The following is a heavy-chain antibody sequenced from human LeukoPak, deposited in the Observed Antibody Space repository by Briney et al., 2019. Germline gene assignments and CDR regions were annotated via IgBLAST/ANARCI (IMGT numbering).Heavy chain of an antibody. Sequence: GGSLRLSCAASGFTFSSYAMSWVRQAPGKGLEWVSAISGSGGSTYYADSVKGRFTISRDNSKNTLYLQMNSLRAEDTAVYYCAKVVYSSGWYKGYYFDYWGQGTLVTVSA. V-gene: IGHV3-23*01. CDR1: GFTFSSYA. CDR2: ISGSGGST. CDR3: AKVVYSSGWYKGYYFDY. J-gene: IGHJ4*02. D-gene: IGHD6-19*01.